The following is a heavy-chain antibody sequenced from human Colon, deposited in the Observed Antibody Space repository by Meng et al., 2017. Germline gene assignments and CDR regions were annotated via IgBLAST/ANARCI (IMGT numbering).Heavy chain of an antibody. CDR1: GYTFTGYY. J-gene: IGHJ4*02. Sequence: ASVKVSCKASGYTFTGYYMHWVRQAPGQGLEWMGRIHPNSGGTNYAQKFQDRLTMTRDTSISTAFMELSRLRSDDTAVYYCARSPRHNWNDYWGQGTLATVSS. CDR2: IHPNSGGT. CDR3: ARSPRHNWNDY. D-gene: IGHD1-1*01. V-gene: IGHV1-2*06.